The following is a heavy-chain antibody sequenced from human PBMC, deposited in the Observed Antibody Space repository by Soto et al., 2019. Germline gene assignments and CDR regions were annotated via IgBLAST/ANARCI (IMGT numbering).Heavy chain of an antibody. CDR2: ISSSSSTI. J-gene: IGHJ1*01. V-gene: IGHV3-48*01. Sequence: EVQLVESGGGLVQPGGSLRLSCAASGFTFSSYSMNWVRQAPGKGLEWVSYISSSSSTIYYADSVKGRFTISRDNAKNSLYLQMNSLRAEDTAVYYCARTPGDCSRGSCYSGYFQHWGQGTLVTVSS. CDR3: ARTPGDCSRGSCYSGYFQH. CDR1: GFTFSSYS. D-gene: IGHD2-15*01.